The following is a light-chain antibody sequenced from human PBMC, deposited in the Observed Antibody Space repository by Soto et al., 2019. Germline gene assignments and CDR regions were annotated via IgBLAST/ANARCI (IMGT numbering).Light chain of an antibody. Sequence: IQLTQSPASLSAPAGDRVTITRRASQGISGWLAWYQQKPEKAPKSLIYTASSLQSGVPSRFSGSGSGTDFTLTISSLQPEDFATYYCQQSYSSPWTFGQGTKVDIK. CDR1: QGISGW. V-gene: IGKV1D-16*01. J-gene: IGKJ1*01. CDR3: QQSYSSPWT. CDR2: TAS.